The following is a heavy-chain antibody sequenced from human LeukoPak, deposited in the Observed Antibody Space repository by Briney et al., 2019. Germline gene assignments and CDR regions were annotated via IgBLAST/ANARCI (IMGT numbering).Heavy chain of an antibody. D-gene: IGHD2-2*01. CDR1: GFTFSRYD. Sequence: PGGSLRLSCAASGFTFSRYDMNWVRQAPGKGLEWISYITSSGNTIYYADSVKGRFTISRDNAKSSLYLQMNSLRAEDTAVYYCARVGCSSTSCYVESEVHDAFDIWGQGTMVTVSS. J-gene: IGHJ3*02. V-gene: IGHV3-48*03. CDR2: ITSSGNTI. CDR3: ARVGCSSTSCYVESEVHDAFDI.